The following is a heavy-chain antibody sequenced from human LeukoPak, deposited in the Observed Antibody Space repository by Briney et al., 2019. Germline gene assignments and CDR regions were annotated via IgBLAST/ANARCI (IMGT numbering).Heavy chain of an antibody. CDR2: INPYSGDT. Sequence: ASVKVSCKASGYTFTGYHIHWVRQAPGQGHEWMGRINPYSGDTNFAQKFQGRVTMTRDTSITTAYMDLSSLTPDDTAVYCCARDQGSLTRSWYTGYWGQGTQVTVSS. J-gene: IGHJ4*02. V-gene: IGHV1-2*06. CDR1: GYTFTGYH. CDR3: ARDQGSLTRSWYTGY. D-gene: IGHD6-13*01.